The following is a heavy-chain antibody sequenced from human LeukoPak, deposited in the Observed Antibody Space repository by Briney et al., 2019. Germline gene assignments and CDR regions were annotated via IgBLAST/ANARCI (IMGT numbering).Heavy chain of an antibody. D-gene: IGHD6-13*01. CDR1: GFTFSSYA. CDR3: AKDGVYSSSWYDFDY. CDR2: ISGGGGST. Sequence: GGSLRLSCAASGFTFSSYAMSWVRQAPGKGLEWVSAISGGGGSTYYADSVKGRFTIYRDNSKNTLYLQMNSLRAEDTAVYYCAKDGVYSSSWYDFDYWGQGTLVTVSS. V-gene: IGHV3-23*01. J-gene: IGHJ4*02.